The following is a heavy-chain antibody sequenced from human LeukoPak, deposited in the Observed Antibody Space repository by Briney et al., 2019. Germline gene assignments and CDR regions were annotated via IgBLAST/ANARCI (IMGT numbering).Heavy chain of an antibody. D-gene: IGHD5-24*01. CDR1: GGSMSSYY. J-gene: IGHJ4*02. CDR3: ARGARAGYNLEPFDY. Sequence: PSETLSLTCTVSGGSMSSYYWSWIRQPPGKGLEWIGYIYYSGSTKYNPSLKSRVTISADTSKNQFSLKLSSVTAADTAVYYCARGARAGYNLEPFDYWGQGTLVTVSS. V-gene: IGHV4-59*08. CDR2: IYYSGST.